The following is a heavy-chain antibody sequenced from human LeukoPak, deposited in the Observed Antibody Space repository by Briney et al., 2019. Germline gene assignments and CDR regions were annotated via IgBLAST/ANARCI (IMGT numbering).Heavy chain of an antibody. V-gene: IGHV4-39*07. CDR1: GGSISSYY. CDR3: ARVPRYYFDY. Sequence: SETLSLTCTVSGGSISSYYWGWIRQPPGKGLEWIGSIYYSGSTYYNPSLKSRVTISVDTSKNQFSLKLSSVTAADTAVYYCARVPRYYFDYWGQGTLVTVSS. CDR2: IYYSGST. J-gene: IGHJ4*02.